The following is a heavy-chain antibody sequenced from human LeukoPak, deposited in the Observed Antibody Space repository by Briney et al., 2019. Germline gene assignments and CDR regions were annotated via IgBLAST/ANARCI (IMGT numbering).Heavy chain of an antibody. CDR2: IYPGDSNT. V-gene: IGHV5-51*01. CDR1: GYRFTNYW. D-gene: IGHD2-21*02. CDR3: ARVTYAAGDY. J-gene: IGHJ4*02. Sequence: GESLKISCKGSGYRFTNYWIGWVRQMPGKGLERMALIYPGDSNTKYSPSFQGQVSVSVDKSTNTAYLQWSSLKASDTAMYYCARVTYAAGDYWGQGTLVTVSS.